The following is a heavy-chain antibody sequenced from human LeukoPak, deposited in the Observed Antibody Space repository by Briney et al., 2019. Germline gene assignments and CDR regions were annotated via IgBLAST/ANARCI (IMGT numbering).Heavy chain of an antibody. J-gene: IGHJ5*02. D-gene: IGHD4-17*01. CDR1: GFTFSSYA. CDR3: ARDIYGDMLTAFYP. V-gene: IGHV3-30-3*01. Sequence: GGSLRLSCAASGFTFSSYAMHWVRQAPGKGLEWVAVISYDGSNKYYADSVKGRFTISKDNSKNTLYLQMNSLRAEDTAVYYCARDIYGDMLTAFYPWGQGTLVTVAS. CDR2: ISYDGSNK.